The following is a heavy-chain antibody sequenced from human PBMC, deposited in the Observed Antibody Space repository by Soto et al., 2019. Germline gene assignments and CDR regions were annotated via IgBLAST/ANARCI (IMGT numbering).Heavy chain of an antibody. J-gene: IGHJ4*02. Sequence: ASVKVSCKASGYTSTSYYIHWVRQAPGQGLESMGWINPNSGGTNYAQKFQGRVTMTRDTSISTAYMELSRLRSDDTAVYYCARESDDSGYWGQGTLVTVSS. CDR1: GYTSTSYY. CDR3: ARESDDSGY. V-gene: IGHV1-2*02. D-gene: IGHD3-22*01. CDR2: INPNSGGT.